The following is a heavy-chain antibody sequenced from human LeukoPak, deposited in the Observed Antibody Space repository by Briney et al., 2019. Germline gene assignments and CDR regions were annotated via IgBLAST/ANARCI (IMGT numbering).Heavy chain of an antibody. Sequence: GASVKVSCKASGYTFTSYGISWVRQAPGLGLEWMGWISAYNGNTNYAQKLQGRVTMTTDTSTSTAYMELRSLRSDDTAVYYCARLAPNRYYYDSSGYRDYWGQGTLVTVSS. CDR2: ISAYNGNT. J-gene: IGHJ4*02. CDR1: GYTFTSYG. CDR3: ARLAPNRYYYDSSGYRDY. D-gene: IGHD3-22*01. V-gene: IGHV1-18*01.